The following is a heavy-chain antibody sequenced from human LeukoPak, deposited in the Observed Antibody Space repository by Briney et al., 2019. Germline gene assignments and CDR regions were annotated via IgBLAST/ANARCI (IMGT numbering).Heavy chain of an antibody. D-gene: IGHD6-13*01. CDR3: ARAAIAPAGTGLDY. V-gene: IGHV4-59*12. Sequence: SETLSLTCTVSIDSIKNYYWNWIRQPPGKGLEWIGYIYHTGNTNYNPSLNSRLSMSIDPSKNQFSLKLSSVTAADTAVYYCARAAIAPAGTGLDYWGQGTLVTVSS. CDR2: IYHTGNT. J-gene: IGHJ4*02. CDR1: IDSIKNYY.